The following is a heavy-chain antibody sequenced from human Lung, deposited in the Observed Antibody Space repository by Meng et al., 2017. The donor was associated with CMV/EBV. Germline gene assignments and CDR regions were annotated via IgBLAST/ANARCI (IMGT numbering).Heavy chain of an antibody. CDR1: GGSVSSGSFY. Sequence: LXXTVSGGSVSSGSFYWSWIRQPPGEGLEWIGFVYYSGSTNYNPALKSRVTMSIDTSKNQFSLKLSSVTAADTAMYYCARVPQNIAAAGISAFDIWGQGXMVTVSS. D-gene: IGHD6-13*01. CDR3: ARVPQNIAAAGISAFDI. J-gene: IGHJ3*02. CDR2: VYYSGST. V-gene: IGHV4-61*01.